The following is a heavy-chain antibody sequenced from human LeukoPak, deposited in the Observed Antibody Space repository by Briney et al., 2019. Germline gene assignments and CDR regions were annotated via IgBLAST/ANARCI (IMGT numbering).Heavy chain of an antibody. V-gene: IGHV1-69*04. CDR3: VRDGMDV. Sequence: ASVKVSCKASGGTFSSYAISWVRQAPGQGLEWVGRIIPILGIANYAQKFQGRVTITADKSTSTAYMELSSLRSEDTAVYYCVRDGMDVWGQGTTVTVSS. CDR1: GGTFSSYA. J-gene: IGHJ6*02. CDR2: IIPILGIA.